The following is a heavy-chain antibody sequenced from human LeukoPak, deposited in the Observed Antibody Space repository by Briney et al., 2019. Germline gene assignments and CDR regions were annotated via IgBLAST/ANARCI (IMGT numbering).Heavy chain of an antibody. Sequence: GESLKISCQTSGYNFAKYWIGWVRQMPGKGLDWMGIIYPGDSDTRYRPSLQGQITISADKTINTAYLQWGSLKASDTAIYFCARVTNYNDRSGYFYFDYWGLGTQVSVSS. V-gene: IGHV5-51*01. CDR3: ARVTNYNDRSGYFYFDY. D-gene: IGHD3-22*01. CDR2: IYPGDSDT. J-gene: IGHJ4*01. CDR1: GYNFAKYW.